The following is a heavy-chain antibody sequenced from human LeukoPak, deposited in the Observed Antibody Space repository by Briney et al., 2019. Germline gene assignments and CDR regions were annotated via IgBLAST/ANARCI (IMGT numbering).Heavy chain of an antibody. J-gene: IGHJ4*02. V-gene: IGHV5-51*01. CDR1: GYSFTSYW. CDR3: ETPPITMVRGVIAGH. D-gene: IGHD3-10*01. Sequence: GESLKISCKGSGYSFTSYWIGWVRQMPGKGLEWMGIIYPGDSDTRYSPSFQGQVTISADKSISTAYLQWSSLKASDTAMYYCETPPITMVRGVIAGHWGQGTLVTVSS. CDR2: IYPGDSDT.